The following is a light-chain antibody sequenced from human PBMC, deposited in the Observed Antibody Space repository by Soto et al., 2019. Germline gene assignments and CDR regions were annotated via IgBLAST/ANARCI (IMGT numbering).Light chain of an antibody. J-gene: IGKJ4*01. V-gene: IGKV1-39*01. Sequence: DIQMPQSPSSLSASVGDRVTITCRASQTIRNFLNWYQQKPGTAPRLLIHTTSSLQSGVPARFSGSGSGTDFTLTISSLQPEDFATYYCQQSSSTPQTFGGGTKVEI. CDR3: QQSSSTPQT. CDR2: TTS. CDR1: QTIRNF.